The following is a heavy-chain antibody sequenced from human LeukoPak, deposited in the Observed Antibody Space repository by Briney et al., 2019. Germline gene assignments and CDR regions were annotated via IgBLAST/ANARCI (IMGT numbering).Heavy chain of an antibody. Sequence: SETLSLTCTVSGGSVSTYYWNWIRQPPGKGLEWIGYIYYSGSTNYNPSLKSRLTISADTSNNQFSLKLSSVTAADTAVYYCASFYQAYYFDYWGQGTLVTVSS. CDR1: GGSVSTYY. J-gene: IGHJ4*02. CDR3: ASFYQAYYFDY. D-gene: IGHD2-21*01. V-gene: IGHV4-59*08. CDR2: IYYSGST.